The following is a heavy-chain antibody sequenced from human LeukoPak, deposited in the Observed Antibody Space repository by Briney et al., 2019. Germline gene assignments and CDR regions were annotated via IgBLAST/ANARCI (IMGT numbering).Heavy chain of an antibody. CDR3: AELGITMIGGV. CDR1: GFTFSSYV. CDR2: ISSSGSTI. J-gene: IGHJ6*04. D-gene: IGHD3-10*02. Sequence: QAGGSLRLSCAASGFTFSSYVMNWVRQAPGKGLEWVSYISSSGSTIYYADSVKGRFTISRDNAKNSLYLQMNSLRAEDTAVYYCAELGITMIGGVWGKGTTVTISS. V-gene: IGHV3-48*03.